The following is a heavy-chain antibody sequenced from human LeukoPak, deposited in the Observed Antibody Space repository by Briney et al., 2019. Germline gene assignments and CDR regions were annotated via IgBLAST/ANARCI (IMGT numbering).Heavy chain of an antibody. J-gene: IGHJ6*02. D-gene: IGHD3-10*01. V-gene: IGHV1-18*01. CDR2: ISAYNGNT. CDR1: GYTFTSYG. Sequence: ASVKVSCKASGYTFTSYGISWVRQAPGQGLEWMGWISAYNGNTNYAQKLQGRVTMTTDTSTSTAYMELRSLRSDDTAVYYCASFGAGYGSGCYYYYGMDVWGQGTTVTVSS. CDR3: ASFGAGYGSGCYYYYGMDV.